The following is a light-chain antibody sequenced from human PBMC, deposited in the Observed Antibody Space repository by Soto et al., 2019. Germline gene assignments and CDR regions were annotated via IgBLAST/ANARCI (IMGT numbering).Light chain of an antibody. CDR3: QQTYNTLWT. CDR2: AAS. CDR1: QSISTY. J-gene: IGKJ1*01. V-gene: IGKV1-39*01. Sequence: DIQMTQSPSSLSASVGDRVTITCRASQSISTYINWYQYKPGKAPKLLIYAASNLQSGIPSRFSGSGLGTDFTLIISSLQPEDFATYYCQQTYNTLWTFGQGTTVEIK.